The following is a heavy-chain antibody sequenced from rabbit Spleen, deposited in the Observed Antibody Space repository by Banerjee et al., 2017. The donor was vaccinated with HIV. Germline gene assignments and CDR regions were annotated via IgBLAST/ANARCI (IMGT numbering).Heavy chain of an antibody. Sequence: EQLKETGGGLVQPGGSLTLSCKASGFDFSSYYMSWVRQAPGKGLEWIGCIYTGDGSTDYASWVNGRFSISKTSSTVDLKMTSLTAADTATYFCARDAGTGDYIDVYFSLWGPGTLVTVS. V-gene: IGHV1S21*01. J-gene: IGHJ4*01. D-gene: IGHD8-1*01. CDR2: IYTGDGST. CDR3: ARDAGTGDYIDVYFSL. CDR1: GFDFSSYY.